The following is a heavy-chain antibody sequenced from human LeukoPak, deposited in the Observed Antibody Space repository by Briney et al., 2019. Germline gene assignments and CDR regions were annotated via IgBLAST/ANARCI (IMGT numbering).Heavy chain of an antibody. J-gene: IGHJ4*02. CDR1: GGSISSSGYY. CDR2: IYYSGST. CDR3: ARQGYYYDSSGYHPSVLDY. V-gene: IGHV4-39*01. D-gene: IGHD3-22*01. Sequence: PSETLSLTCTVSGGSISSSGYYWGWIRQPPGKGLEWIGSIYYSGSTYYNPSLKSRVTISVDTSKNQFSLKLSSVTAADTAVYYCARQGYYYDSSGYHPSVLDYWGQGTLVTVSS.